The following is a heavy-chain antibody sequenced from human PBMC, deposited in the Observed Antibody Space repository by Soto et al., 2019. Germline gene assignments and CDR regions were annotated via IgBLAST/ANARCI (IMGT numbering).Heavy chain of an antibody. Sequence: GASVKVSCKASGGTFSSYTISWVRQAPGQGLEWMGGIIPVFGTTDYAQKFQGRVTITADKSTSTAYMELSSLRSEDTAMYYCARDLAFDIWGQGTMVTVS. CDR2: IIPVFGTT. J-gene: IGHJ3*02. CDR3: ARDLAFDI. CDR1: GGTFSSYT. V-gene: IGHV1-69*06.